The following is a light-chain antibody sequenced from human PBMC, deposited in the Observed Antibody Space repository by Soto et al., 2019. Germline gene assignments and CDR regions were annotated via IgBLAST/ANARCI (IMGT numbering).Light chain of an antibody. CDR1: QSVSSSY. CDR2: GAS. Sequence: EIVLTQSPGSLSLSQGERATLSCRASQSVSSSYLAWYQQKPGQAPRLLIYGASSRATGIPDRFSGSGSGTDFTLTISRLEPADLGVYYCQQRHNWPITFGQGTRLEI. J-gene: IGKJ5*01. CDR3: QQRHNWPIT. V-gene: IGKV3D-20*02.